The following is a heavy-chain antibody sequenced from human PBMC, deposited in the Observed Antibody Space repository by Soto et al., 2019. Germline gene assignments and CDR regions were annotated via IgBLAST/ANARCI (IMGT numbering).Heavy chain of an antibody. CDR2: INPNSGGT. CDR1: GYTFTGYY. CDR3: ARVKLGKELLFDY. D-gene: IGHD7-27*01. Sequence: GASVKVSCKASGYTFTGYYMHWVRQAPGQGLEWMGWINPNSGGTNYAQKFQGWVTMTRDTSISTAYMELSRLRSDDTAVYYCARVKLGKELLFDYWGQGTLVTVSS. V-gene: IGHV1-2*04. J-gene: IGHJ4*02.